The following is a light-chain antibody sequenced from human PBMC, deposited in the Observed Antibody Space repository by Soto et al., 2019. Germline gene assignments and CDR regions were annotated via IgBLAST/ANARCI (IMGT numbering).Light chain of an antibody. CDR3: SSYTSSSTSLYV. CDR2: EVS. CDR1: TSDVGAYNY. Sequence: QSALTQPASVSGSPGQSITISCTGSTSDVGAYNYVSWYKHHPGQAPQLMIYEVSNRPSGVSNRFSGSKSGNTASLTISGLQADDEGDYYCSSYTSSSTSLYVFGTGTKLTVL. V-gene: IGLV2-14*01. J-gene: IGLJ1*01.